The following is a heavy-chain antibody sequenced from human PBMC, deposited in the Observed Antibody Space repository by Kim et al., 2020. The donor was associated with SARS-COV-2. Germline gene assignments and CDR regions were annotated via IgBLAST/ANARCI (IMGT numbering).Heavy chain of an antibody. D-gene: IGHD2-2*01. CDR1: GYTFTSYY. Sequence: ASVKVSCKASGYTFTSYYMHWVRQAPGQGLEWMGIINPSGGSTSYAQKFQGRVTMTRDTSTSTVYMELSSLRSEDTAVYYCATPRAIQVGFDIWGQGTMVTVSS. CDR2: INPSGGST. CDR3: ATPRAIQVGFDI. V-gene: IGHV1-46*01. J-gene: IGHJ3*02.